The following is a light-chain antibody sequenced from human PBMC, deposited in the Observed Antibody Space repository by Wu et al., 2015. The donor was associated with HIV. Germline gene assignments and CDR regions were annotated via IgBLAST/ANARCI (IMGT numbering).Light chain of an antibody. CDR1: QSVSGH. V-gene: IGKV3-15*01. CDR2: GAF. J-gene: IGKJ1*01. Sequence: EIVMTQSPATLSVSPGERATLSCRASQSVSGHLAWFQQRPGQAPRLLIYGAFLRATGIPARFSGSGSGTDFTLTINNMQSEDFAMYFCQQYDNWPPWTFGQGTKVEIK. CDR3: QQYDNWPPWT.